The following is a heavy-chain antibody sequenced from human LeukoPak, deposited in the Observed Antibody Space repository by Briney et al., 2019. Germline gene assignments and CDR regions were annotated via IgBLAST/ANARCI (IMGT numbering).Heavy chain of an antibody. V-gene: IGHV1-69*04. CDR1: GGTFSSYA. CDR3: ARDLRVYTYDSSGFDY. Sequence: SVKVSCKASGGTFSSYAVSWVRQAPGQGLEWMGRIIPILGIANYAQKFRGRVTITADKSTSTAYMELSSLRSEDTAVYYCARDLRVYTYDSSGFDYWGQGTLVTVSS. CDR2: IIPILGIA. D-gene: IGHD3-22*01. J-gene: IGHJ4*02.